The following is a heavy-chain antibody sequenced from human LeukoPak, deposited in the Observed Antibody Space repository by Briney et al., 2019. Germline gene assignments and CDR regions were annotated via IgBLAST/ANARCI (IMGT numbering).Heavy chain of an antibody. J-gene: IGHJ4*02. CDR3: ARDILTSIDY. V-gene: IGHV3-21*01. D-gene: IGHD3-9*01. CDR1: GFTFSSYS. CDR2: ISSSSSYI. Sequence: GSLRLSCAASGFTFSSYSMNWVRQAPGKGLEWVSSISSSSSYIHYADSVKGRFTISRDNAKNSQYLQMNSLRAEDTAVYYCARDILTSIDYWGQGTLVTVSS.